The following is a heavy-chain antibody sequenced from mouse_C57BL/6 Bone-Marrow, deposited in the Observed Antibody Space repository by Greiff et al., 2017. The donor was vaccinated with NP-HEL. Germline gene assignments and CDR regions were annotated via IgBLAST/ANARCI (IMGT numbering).Heavy chain of an antibody. CDR2: IYPGSGST. CDR3: ARRRYYGSSYDAMDY. CDR1: GYTFTSYW. J-gene: IGHJ4*01. D-gene: IGHD1-1*01. V-gene: IGHV1-55*01. Sequence: QVQLQQPGAELVKPGASVKMSCKASGYTFTSYWITWVKQRPGQGLEWIGDIYPGSGSTNYNEKFKSKATLTVDTSSSTAYMQLSSLTSEDSAVYYCARRRYYGSSYDAMDYWGQGTSVTVSS.